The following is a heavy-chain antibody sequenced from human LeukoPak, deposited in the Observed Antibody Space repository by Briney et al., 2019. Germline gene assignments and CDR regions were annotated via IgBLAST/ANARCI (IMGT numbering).Heavy chain of an antibody. CDR2: ISGSGGST. V-gene: IGHV3-23*01. CDR1: GFTFSSYA. J-gene: IGHJ6*02. CDR3: AKDLDILTGLYYYYGMDV. D-gene: IGHD3-9*01. Sequence: GRSLRLSCAASGFTFSSYAMSWVRQAPGKGLEWVSAISGSGGSTYYADSVKGRFTISRDNSKNTLYLQMNSLRAEDTAVYYCAKDLDILTGLYYYYGMDVWGQGTTVTVSS.